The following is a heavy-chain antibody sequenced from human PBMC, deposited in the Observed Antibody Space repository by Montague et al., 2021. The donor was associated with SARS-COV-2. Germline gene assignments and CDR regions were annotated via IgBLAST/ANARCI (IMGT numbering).Heavy chain of an antibody. V-gene: IGHV3-11*01. D-gene: IGHD3-10*01. CDR2: ISDSSTTK. Sequence: SLRLYCAASGFMFSDYDMSWVRQAPGKGLEWVSYISDSSTTKDYAGSVKGRFTISRDNAKKSLYLQMNSLRVEDTAVYYCARDEITLVRGLIVRRLDSWGQGTLVTVSS. CDR3: ARDEITLVRGLIVRRLDS. J-gene: IGHJ4*02. CDR1: GFMFSDYD.